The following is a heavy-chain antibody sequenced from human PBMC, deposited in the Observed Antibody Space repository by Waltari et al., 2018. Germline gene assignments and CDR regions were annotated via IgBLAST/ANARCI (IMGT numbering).Heavy chain of an antibody. CDR1: GYTFTSYD. V-gene: IGHV1-8*01. D-gene: IGHD5-18*01. Sequence: QVQLVQSGAEVKKPGASVKVSCKASGYTFTSYDINWVRQATGQGLEWMGWMKPNRGNTGYAQKFQGRVTMTRNTSISTAYMELSSLRSEDTAVYYCARGGDTAMDHHNWFDPWGQGTLVTVSS. CDR3: ARGGDTAMDHHNWFDP. CDR2: MKPNRGNT. J-gene: IGHJ5*02.